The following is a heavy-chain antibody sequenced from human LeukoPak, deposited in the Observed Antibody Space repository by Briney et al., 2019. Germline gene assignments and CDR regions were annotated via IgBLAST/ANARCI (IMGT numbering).Heavy chain of an antibody. V-gene: IGHV3-23*01. J-gene: IGHJ4*02. CDR2: ISGSGGST. CDR3: AKAPMEDSWYIHFDY. D-gene: IGHD6-13*01. Sequence: GGSLRLSCTTSGFNFRAYWMGWVRQAPGKGLEWVSAISGSGGSTYYADSVKGRFTISRDNSKNTLYLQINSLRAEDTAIFYCAKAPMEDSWYIHFDYWGQGTLVTVSS. CDR1: GFNFRAYW.